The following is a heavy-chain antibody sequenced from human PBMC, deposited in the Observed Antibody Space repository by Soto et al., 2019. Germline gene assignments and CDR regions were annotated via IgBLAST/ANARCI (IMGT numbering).Heavy chain of an antibody. D-gene: IGHD3-9*01. J-gene: IGHJ4*02. CDR1: GYTFTTFA. CDR3: ARDRDILTAYFPY. V-gene: IGHV1-3*01. Sequence: QVQLVQSGAEVKKPGASVKVSCKSSGYTFTTFAMHWVRQAPGQRLEWMGWINAGTGDTKYSQKFQGRVTFSSDTSASTAYMELSSLRSEDTAVYYCARDRDILTAYFPYWGQGTLAIVSS. CDR2: INAGTGDT.